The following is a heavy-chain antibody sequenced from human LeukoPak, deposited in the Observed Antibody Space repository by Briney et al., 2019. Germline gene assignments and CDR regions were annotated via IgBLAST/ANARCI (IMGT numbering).Heavy chain of an antibody. Sequence: SETLSLTCAVSGYSISSGYYWGWMRQPPGKGLEWIGSMHHSGSTFYNPSLKSRVTISVDTSKNQFSLKLSSETAADTAVYFCAAENLDTAMVRIPYWGQGTLVTVSS. CDR3: AAENLDTAMVRIPY. J-gene: IGHJ4*02. V-gene: IGHV4-38-2*01. CDR2: MHHSGST. CDR1: GYSISSGYY. D-gene: IGHD5-18*01.